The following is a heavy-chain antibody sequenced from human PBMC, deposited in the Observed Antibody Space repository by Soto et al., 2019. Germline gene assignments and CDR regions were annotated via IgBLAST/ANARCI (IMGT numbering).Heavy chain of an antibody. J-gene: IGHJ4*02. CDR3: VRDLTYSADRTCYSSAY. CDR1: GFTFSSYT. D-gene: IGHD3-22*01. Sequence: EVQLVESGGGLVQPGVSLRLSCAASGFTFSSYTMVWVRQAPGKGLEWISYISSSSTTIYYADSVKGRFTISRDNAKNSLFLQINSLRDDDTAMYYCVRDLTYSADRTCYSSAYWGQGTLVTVSS. CDR2: ISSSSTTI. V-gene: IGHV3-48*02.